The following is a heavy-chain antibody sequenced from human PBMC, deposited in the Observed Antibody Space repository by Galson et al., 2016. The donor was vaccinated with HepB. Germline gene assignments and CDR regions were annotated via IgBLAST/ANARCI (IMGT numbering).Heavy chain of an antibody. J-gene: IGHJ6*04. CDR1: GLTFSSYA. CDR3: AKDVSYSDYGPYHYFYGLDV. CDR2: ISGSGGST. D-gene: IGHD4-17*01. Sequence: SLRLSCAASGLTFSSYAMNWVRQAPGEGLEWASSISGSGGSTYYADPVEGRFTISRDNSKNRLYLQMSSPRAEDTAIYYCAKDVSYSDYGPYHYFYGLDVWGKGTTVTVSS. V-gene: IGHV3-23*01.